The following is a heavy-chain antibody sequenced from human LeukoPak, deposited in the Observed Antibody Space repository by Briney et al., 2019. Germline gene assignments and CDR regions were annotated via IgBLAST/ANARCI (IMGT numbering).Heavy chain of an antibody. CDR2: IYTSGST. V-gene: IGHV4-61*02. CDR1: GGSISSGSYY. D-gene: IGHD3-10*01. J-gene: IGHJ4*02. Sequence: SETLSLTCTVSGGSISSGSYYWSWIRQPAGKGLEWIGRIYTSGSTYYNPSLKSRVTISVDTSKNQFSLKLSSVTAADTAVYYCARHRTYYYGSGSYKFDYWGQGTLVTVSS. CDR3: ARHRTYYYGSGSYKFDY.